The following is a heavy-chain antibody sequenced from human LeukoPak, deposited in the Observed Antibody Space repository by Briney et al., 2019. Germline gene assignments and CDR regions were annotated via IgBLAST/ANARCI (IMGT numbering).Heavy chain of an antibody. CDR3: AKGDSQETGSYYSDY. J-gene: IGHJ4*02. D-gene: IGHD3-10*01. CDR2: IYSGGNT. V-gene: IGHV3-66*01. CDR1: GFTVSSNY. Sequence: GGSLRLSCAASGFTVSSNYMSWVRLAPGKGLEWVSIIYSGGNTYYGDSVKGRFTISRDNSKNTLYLQMNSLGAEDTAVYYCAKGDSQETGSYYSDYWGQGTLVTVSS.